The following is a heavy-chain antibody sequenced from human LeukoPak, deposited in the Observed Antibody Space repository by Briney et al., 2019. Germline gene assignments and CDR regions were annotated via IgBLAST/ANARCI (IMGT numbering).Heavy chain of an antibody. CDR1: SGSISTSNYY. CDR3: ARDCSHYDFWSGYSYYYYYMDV. D-gene: IGHD3-3*01. CDR2: IFYSGST. V-gene: IGHV4-39*07. J-gene: IGHJ6*03. Sequence: SETLSLTCTVSSGSISTSNYYWGWVRQPPGKALEWIGNIFYSGSTYYSPSLKSRVTISVDTSKNQFSLKLSSVTAADTAVYYCARDCSHYDFWSGYSYYYYYMDVWGKGTTVTVSS.